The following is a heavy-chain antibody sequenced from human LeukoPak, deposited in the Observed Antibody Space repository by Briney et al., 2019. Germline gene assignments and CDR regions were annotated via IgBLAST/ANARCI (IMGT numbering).Heavy chain of an antibody. CDR3: ARDVEIAARPENWFDP. CDR2: IIPIFGTA. J-gene: IGHJ5*02. Sequence: SVKVSCKASGGTFSSYAITWVRQAPGQGLEWMGGIIPIFGTANYAQKFQGRVTITADESTSTAYMELSSLRSEDTAVYYCARDVEIAARPENWFDPWGQGTLVTVSS. CDR1: GGTFSSYA. D-gene: IGHD6-6*01. V-gene: IGHV1-69*13.